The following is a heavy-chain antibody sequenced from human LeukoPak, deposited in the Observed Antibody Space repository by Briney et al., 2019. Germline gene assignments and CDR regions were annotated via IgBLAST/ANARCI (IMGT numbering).Heavy chain of an antibody. CDR1: GGSFSGYY. J-gene: IGHJ4*02. V-gene: IGHV4-34*01. CDR3: ARVKDDSSGYYTNEFDY. CDR2: INHSGST. D-gene: IGHD3-22*01. Sequence: KASETLSLTCAVYGGSFSGYYWSWIRQPPGKGLEWIGEINHSGSTNYNPSLKSRVTISVDTSKNQFSLKLSSVTAADTAVYYCARVKDDSSGYYTNEFDYWGQGTLVTVSS.